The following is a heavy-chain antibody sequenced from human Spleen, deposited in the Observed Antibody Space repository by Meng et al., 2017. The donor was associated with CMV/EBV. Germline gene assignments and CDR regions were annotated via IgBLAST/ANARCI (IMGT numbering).Heavy chain of an antibody. CDR3: ARSYSGSSWFDY. Sequence: SCKASGGTFRSCSIIWVRQAPGQGLEWMGWNSPYSGVTRFVQKFKGRVTMTTDMSIHTAYMQLSSLTFDDTAVYYCARSYSGSSWFDYWGQGTLVTVSS. CDR2: NSPYSGVT. V-gene: IGHV1-2*02. CDR1: GGTFRSCS. J-gene: IGHJ5*01. D-gene: IGHD6-13*01.